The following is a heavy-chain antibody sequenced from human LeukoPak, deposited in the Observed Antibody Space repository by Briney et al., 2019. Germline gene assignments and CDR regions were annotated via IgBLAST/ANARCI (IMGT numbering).Heavy chain of an antibody. V-gene: IGHV3-21*01. Sequence: GGSLRLSCAASGFTFSSYSINWVRQAPGKGLEWVSSISESSNYTYYADSVKGRFTISRDNAKNPLYLQMNSLRAEDTALYYCARGFCSDGTCYWSFDFWGQGTLVTVSS. CDR3: ARGFCSDGTCYWSFDF. J-gene: IGHJ4*02. D-gene: IGHD2-15*01. CDR1: GFTFSSYS. CDR2: ISESSNYT.